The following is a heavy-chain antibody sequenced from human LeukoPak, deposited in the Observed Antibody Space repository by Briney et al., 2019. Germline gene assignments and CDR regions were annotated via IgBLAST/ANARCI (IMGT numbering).Heavy chain of an antibody. J-gene: IGHJ4*02. Sequence: PSETLSLTCTVSGGSISSSSYYWGWIRQPPGKGLEWIGSIYYSGSTYYNPSLKSRVTISVDTSKNQFSLKLSSVTAADTAVYYCARGESSEMATMTHWGQGTLVTVSS. V-gene: IGHV4-39*07. CDR1: GGSISSSSYY. CDR3: ARGESSEMATMTH. D-gene: IGHD5-24*01. CDR2: IYYSGST.